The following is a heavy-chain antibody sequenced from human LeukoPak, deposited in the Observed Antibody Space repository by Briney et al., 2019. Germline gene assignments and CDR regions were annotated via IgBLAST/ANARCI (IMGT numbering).Heavy chain of an antibody. CDR3: AKDRGRWAFDP. J-gene: IGHJ5*02. CDR1: GFTVSSNY. Sequence: PGGSLRLSCAASGFTVSSNYMSWVRQAPGKGLEWVSVIYSGGSTFYADSVKGRFTISRDNSKSTLYLQMNSLRAEDTAVYYCAKDRGRWAFDPWGQGTLVTVSS. CDR2: IYSGGST. V-gene: IGHV3-53*01. D-gene: IGHD4-23*01.